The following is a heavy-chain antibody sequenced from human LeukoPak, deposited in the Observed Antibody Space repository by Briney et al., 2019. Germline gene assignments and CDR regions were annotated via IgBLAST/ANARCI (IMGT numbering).Heavy chain of an antibody. Sequence: PSETLSLTCTVSGGSFHTYYWNWIRQPAGKALEWIGRVYASGSTDSNSSLKSRVTMSLDTSKNQFSLELRSVTAADTAVYYCASSYYYDSSGYWGYFDYWGQGTLVTVSS. CDR1: GGSFHTYY. V-gene: IGHV4-4*07. CDR2: VYASGST. D-gene: IGHD3-22*01. J-gene: IGHJ4*02. CDR3: ASSYYYDSSGYWGYFDY.